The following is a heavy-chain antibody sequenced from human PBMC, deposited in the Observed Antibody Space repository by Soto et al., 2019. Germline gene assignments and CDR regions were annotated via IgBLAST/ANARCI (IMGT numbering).Heavy chain of an antibody. D-gene: IGHD3-3*02. CDR2: IYWDDDK. Sequence: QITLKESGPTLVKPTQTLTLTCTFSGFSLSTSGVGVGWIRQPPGKALEWLALIYWDDDKRYSPSLKSRLTITKDTSKNQVVLTMTNMDPVDTATYYCAHRLYVLVPNADAFDIWGQGTMVTVSS. CDR3: AHRLYVLVPNADAFDI. V-gene: IGHV2-5*02. CDR1: GFSLSTSGVG. J-gene: IGHJ3*02.